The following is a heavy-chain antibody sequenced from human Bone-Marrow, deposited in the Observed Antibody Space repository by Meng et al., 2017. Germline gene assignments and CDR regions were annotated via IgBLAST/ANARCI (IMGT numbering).Heavy chain of an antibody. CDR1: GGSINSGGYY. CDR3: ARGSSGGKDY. V-gene: IGHV4-31*03. D-gene: IGHD6-19*01. Sequence: SETLSLTCTVSGGSINSGGYYWSWIRQHPGKGLEWIAYIYYDGSTYYNPSLKSRVTISVDTSKNQFSLNLSSVTAADTAVYFCARGSSGGKDYWGQGTLVTGSS. J-gene: IGHJ4*02. CDR2: IYYDGST.